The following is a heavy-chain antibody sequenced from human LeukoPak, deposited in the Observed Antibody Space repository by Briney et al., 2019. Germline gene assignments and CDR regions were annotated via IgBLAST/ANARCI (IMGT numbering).Heavy chain of an antibody. V-gene: IGHV3-43*02. Sequence: PGGSLRLSCAASGFAFDDHPMHWVRQVPGKGPEWVSLISGDGATTSYAASLRGRFTISRDNTKNSLYLQMNNLRTEDTALYYCAKKSRAPANFDYWGRGTLVTVSS. CDR2: ISGDGATT. D-gene: IGHD6-25*01. CDR1: GFAFDDHP. CDR3: AKKSRAPANFDY. J-gene: IGHJ4*02.